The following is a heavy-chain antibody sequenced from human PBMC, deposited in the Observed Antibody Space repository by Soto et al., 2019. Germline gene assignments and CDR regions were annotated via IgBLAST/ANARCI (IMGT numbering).Heavy chain of an antibody. D-gene: IGHD2-2*01. V-gene: IGHV3-21*01. Sequence: GGSLRLSCAASGFSFSTYAMSWARQAPGQGLEWVSSLSSDSHTYYTDSVKGRFTISRDNAKNSLYLQMNSLRAEDTAVYYCARDSNIVLVPAAKSWFDPWGQGTLVTVSS. CDR3: ARDSNIVLVPAAKSWFDP. CDR1: GFSFSTYA. CDR2: LSSDSHT. J-gene: IGHJ5*02.